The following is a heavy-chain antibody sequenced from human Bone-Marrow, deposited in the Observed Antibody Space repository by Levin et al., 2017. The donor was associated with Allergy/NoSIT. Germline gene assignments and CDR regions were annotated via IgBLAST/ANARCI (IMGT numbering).Heavy chain of an antibody. CDR1: GGSISSGDYY. D-gene: IGHD4-17*01. J-gene: IGHJ3*02. CDR3: ATVTTLNAFDI. CDR2: IYYSGST. Sequence: PSETLSLTCTVSGGSISSGDYYWSWIRQPPGKGLEWIGYIYYSGSTYYNPSLKSRVTISVDTSKNQFSLKLSSVTAADTAVYYCATVTTLNAFDIWGQGTMVTVSS. V-gene: IGHV4-30-4*01.